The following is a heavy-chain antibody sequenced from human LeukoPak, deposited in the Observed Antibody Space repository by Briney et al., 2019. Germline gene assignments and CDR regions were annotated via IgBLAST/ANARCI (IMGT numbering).Heavy chain of an antibody. J-gene: IGHJ4*02. CDR1: GFTFSSYS. D-gene: IGHD3-3*01. Sequence: GGSLRLSCAASGFTFSSYSMNWVRQAPGKGLEWVSSISSSSSYIYYADSVKGRFTISRDNAKNSLYLQMNSLRAEDTAVYYCARGPEFKYYDFWSGYYTDYWGQGTLVTVSS. CDR3: ARGPEFKYYDFWSGYYTDY. V-gene: IGHV3-21*01. CDR2: ISSSSSYI.